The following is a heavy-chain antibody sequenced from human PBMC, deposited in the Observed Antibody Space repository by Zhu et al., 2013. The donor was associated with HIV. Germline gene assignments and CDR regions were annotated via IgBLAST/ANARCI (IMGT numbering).Heavy chain of an antibody. Sequence: QVQLVQSGAEVKKPGSSVKVSCKASGGTFSSYAISWVRQAPGQGLEWMGGIIPIFGTANYAQKFQGRVTITADKSTSTAYMELRSLRSDDTAVYYCAGKPYCSSTSCSFDYWGQGTLVTVSS. D-gene: IGHD2-2*01. CDR1: GGTFSSYA. CDR2: IIPIFGTA. CDR3: AGKPYCSSTSCSFDY. J-gene: IGHJ4*02. V-gene: IGHV1-69*06.